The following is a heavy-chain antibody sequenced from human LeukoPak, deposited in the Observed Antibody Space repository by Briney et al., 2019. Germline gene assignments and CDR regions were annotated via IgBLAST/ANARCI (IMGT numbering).Heavy chain of an antibody. CDR2: ISYDGSNR. V-gene: IGHV3-30*03. CDR1: GFTFSSYG. J-gene: IGHJ2*01. Sequence: SGGSLRLSCAASGFTFSSYGMHWVRQAPGKGLEWVAVISYDGSNRYYADSVKGRFTISRDNSKNTLYLQMNSLSVEDTAVYYCARGSDFDLWGRGTLVIVSS. CDR3: ARGSDFDL.